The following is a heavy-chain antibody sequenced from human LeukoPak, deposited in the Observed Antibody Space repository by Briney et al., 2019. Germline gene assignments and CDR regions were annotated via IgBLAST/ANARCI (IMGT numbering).Heavy chain of an antibody. Sequence: NRGVSLKISCKGSGYSFTNSWIAWVRQMPGKGLEWLGIIYPGDSDTRYSPSFQGQVTISADKSINTAYLQWSSLKASDTAMYYCARRDSSSRDWFDPWGQGTLVTVSS. J-gene: IGHJ5*02. CDR2: IYPGDSDT. D-gene: IGHD6-13*01. CDR3: ARRDSSSRDWFDP. CDR1: GYSFTNSW. V-gene: IGHV5-51*01.